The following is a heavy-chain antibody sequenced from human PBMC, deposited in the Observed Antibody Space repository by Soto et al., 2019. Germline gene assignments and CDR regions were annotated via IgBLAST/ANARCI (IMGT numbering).Heavy chain of an antibody. CDR2: MNPNSGKT. V-gene: IGHV1-8*01. J-gene: IGHJ5*02. Sequence: QEQLVQSGAEVKKPGASVKVSCKTSGYTFTDYDINWVRQATGQGLEWIGWMNPNSGKTGYAHKFQGRVTMTRSPSLNTAYLELSSLRSEDTAVYYCARVAVAARPRWYNWFDPWGQGTLVTVSS. CDR1: GYTFTDYD. D-gene: IGHD2-15*01. CDR3: ARVAVAARPRWYNWFDP.